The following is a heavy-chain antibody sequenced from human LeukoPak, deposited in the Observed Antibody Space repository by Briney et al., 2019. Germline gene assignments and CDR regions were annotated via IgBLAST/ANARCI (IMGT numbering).Heavy chain of an antibody. Sequence: GGSLRLSCAASGFTFSSYWMHWVRQAPGKGLVWVSTINGDGSSTNYADSVKGRFTISRDNAKNTLYLQMNSLGAEDTAMYYCARELIGANSFWGQGTLVTVSS. CDR2: INGDGSST. J-gene: IGHJ4*02. CDR1: GFTFSSYW. CDR3: ARELIGANSF. D-gene: IGHD3-16*01. V-gene: IGHV3-74*01.